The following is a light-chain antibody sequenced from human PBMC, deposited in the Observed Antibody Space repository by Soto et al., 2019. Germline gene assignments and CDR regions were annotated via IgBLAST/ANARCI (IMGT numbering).Light chain of an antibody. Sequence: QSVLTQPPSASGSPGQSVTIPCTGTSSDVGAYNYVSWYQQHPGKAPKLVIYGVTKRPSGVPDRFSGSKSGNTASLTVSGLQSEDEADYYCSSYAGSSTWVFGGGTKVTVL. CDR1: SSDVGAYNY. CDR3: SSYAGSSTWV. J-gene: IGLJ3*02. CDR2: GVT. V-gene: IGLV2-8*01.